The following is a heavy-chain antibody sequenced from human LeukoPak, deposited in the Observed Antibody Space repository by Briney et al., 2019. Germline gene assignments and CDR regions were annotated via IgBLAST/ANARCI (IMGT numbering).Heavy chain of an antibody. CDR3: ARVAVAGTDYFDY. D-gene: IGHD6-19*01. CDR1: GGSFSGYY. J-gene: IGHJ4*02. Sequence: SETLSLTCAVYGGSFSGYYWSWIRQPPGKGLEWIGEINHSGSTNYSASLKSRVTISVDTSKNQFSLKLSSVTAADTAVYYCARVAVAGTDYFDYWGQGTLVTVSS. CDR2: INHSGST. V-gene: IGHV4-34*01.